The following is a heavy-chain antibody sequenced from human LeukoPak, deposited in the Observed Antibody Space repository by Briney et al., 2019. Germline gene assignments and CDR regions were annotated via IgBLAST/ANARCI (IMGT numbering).Heavy chain of an antibody. V-gene: IGHV1-2*02. D-gene: IGHD3-16*01. CDR2: INPNSGGT. J-gene: IGHJ4*02. CDR1: GYTFIGYN. CDR3: ASGSLASYFDH. Sequence: ASVKVSCKASGYTFIGYNMHWVRQAPGQGLEWMGWINPNSGGTNYAQSFQGRVTMTRDTSISTAYMELSRLRSDDTAVYYCASGSLASYFDHWGRGTLVTVSS.